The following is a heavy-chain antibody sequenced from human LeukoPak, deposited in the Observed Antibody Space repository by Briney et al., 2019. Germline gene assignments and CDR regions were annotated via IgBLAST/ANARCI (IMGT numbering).Heavy chain of an antibody. V-gene: IGHV1-8*01. CDR3: ARTGPANYYYYYMDV. Sequence: GASVKVSCKASGYTFTSYDINWVRQATGQGLEWMGWMNPNSGNTGYAQKFQGRVTMTRNTSISTAYMELSSLRSEDTAVYFCARTGPANYYYYYMDVWGKGTTVTVSS. J-gene: IGHJ6*03. CDR2: MNPNSGNT. D-gene: IGHD2-2*01. CDR1: GYTFTSYD.